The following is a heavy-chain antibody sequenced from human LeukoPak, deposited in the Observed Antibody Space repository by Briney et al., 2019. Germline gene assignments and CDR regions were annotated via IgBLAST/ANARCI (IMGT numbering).Heavy chain of an antibody. CDR1: GFTFSSYW. D-gene: IGHD1-26*01. V-gene: IGHV3-7*01. J-gene: IGHJ4*02. CDR2: IKLDGSEK. CDR3: ARDDTSVGAYFDY. Sequence: GGSLRLSCAASGFTFSSYWLSWVRQAPGKGLEWVANIKLDGSEKYYVDSVKGRFTISRDNAKNSLYLQMNSLRAEDTAVYYCARDDTSVGAYFDYWGQGTLVTVSS.